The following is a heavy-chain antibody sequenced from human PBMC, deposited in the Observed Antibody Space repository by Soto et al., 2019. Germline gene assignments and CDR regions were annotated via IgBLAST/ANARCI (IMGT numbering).Heavy chain of an antibody. J-gene: IGHJ4*02. V-gene: IGHV1-46*01. CDR3: ARDSGSGWYRVFDY. CDR1: EDTFPYYY. D-gene: IGHD6-19*01. Sequence: ASGRVSCNASEDTFPYYYMQWVRQAPGQGLEWMGIINPSGGSTSYAQKFQGRVTMTRDTSTSTVYMELSSLRSEDTAVYYCARDSGSGWYRVFDYWGQGTLVTVS. CDR2: INPSGGST.